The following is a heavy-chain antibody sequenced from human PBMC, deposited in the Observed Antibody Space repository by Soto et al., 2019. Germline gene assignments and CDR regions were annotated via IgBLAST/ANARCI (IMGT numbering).Heavy chain of an antibody. Sequence: QVQLVQSGADVKKPGASVKVSCKTSGYTFTSYGTSWVRQVPGQGLEWMGWISAYSGNRNHAQKFQDRVNMTKDTSTSTAYMELRSLRTDDTAVYYCARDCSGATCSFNYWGQGTLVTVSS. CDR3: ARDCSGATCSFNY. J-gene: IGHJ4*02. CDR1: GYTFTSYG. CDR2: ISAYSGNR. V-gene: IGHV1-18*01. D-gene: IGHD2-15*01.